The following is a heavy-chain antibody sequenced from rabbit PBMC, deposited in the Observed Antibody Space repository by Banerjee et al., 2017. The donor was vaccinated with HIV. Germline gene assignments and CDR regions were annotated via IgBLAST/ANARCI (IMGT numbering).Heavy chain of an antibody. CDR3: ARSFAGYAGYGYATAFNL. V-gene: IGHV1S43*01. J-gene: IGHJ4*01. Sequence: QEQLVESGGGLVKPEGSLTLTCKASGIDFSSYFYICWVRQAPGKGLDLIACIYTSSGSTWYVSWVNGRFTISRSTSLNTVDLKMTSLTAADTATYFCARSFAGYAGYGYATAFNLWGPGTLVTVS. D-gene: IGHD6-1*01. CDR1: GIDFSSYFY. CDR2: IYTSSGST.